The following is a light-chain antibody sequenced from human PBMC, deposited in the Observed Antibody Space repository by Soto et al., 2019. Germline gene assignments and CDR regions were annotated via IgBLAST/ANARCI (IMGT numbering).Light chain of an antibody. J-gene: IGKJ2*01. CDR3: QQYDTSPRT. V-gene: IGKV3-20*01. CDR1: QSVSRSF. Sequence: EIVLTQSPGTLSLSPRERATLSCRASQSVSRSFLAWYQQKPGQAPRLLIYGASSRATGIPDRFSGSGSGTDFTLTISRLEPEDSALYYCQQYDTSPRTFGQGTKLEI. CDR2: GAS.